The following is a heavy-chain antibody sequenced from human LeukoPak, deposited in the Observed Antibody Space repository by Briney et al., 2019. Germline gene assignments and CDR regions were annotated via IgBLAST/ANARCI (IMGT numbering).Heavy chain of an antibody. CDR1: GFTFSSYA. Sequence: GGSLRLSCAPSGFTFSSYAIDWVRQAPGRGLEWVSTVSGSGDSTYYADSVKGRFTLSRDNSKNTLYLQMNSLRAEDTAVYYCAKGPLSGSNFYFDYWGQGALVTVSS. V-gene: IGHV3-23*01. D-gene: IGHD1-26*01. CDR3: AKGPLSGSNFYFDY. J-gene: IGHJ4*02. CDR2: VSGSGDST.